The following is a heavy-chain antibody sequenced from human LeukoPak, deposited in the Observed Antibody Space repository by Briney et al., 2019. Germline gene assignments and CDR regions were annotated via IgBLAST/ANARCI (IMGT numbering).Heavy chain of an antibody. Sequence: GGSLRLPCAASGFTFSSYSMSWVRQAPGKGLEWVGRIKSKTDGGTTDYAAPVKGRFTISRDDSKNTLYLQMNSLKTEDTAVYYCTTDRYYDAAYTTWGQGTLVTVSS. V-gene: IGHV3-15*01. D-gene: IGHD3-22*01. CDR1: GFTFSSYS. CDR2: IKSKTDGGTT. CDR3: TTDRYYDAAYTT. J-gene: IGHJ4*02.